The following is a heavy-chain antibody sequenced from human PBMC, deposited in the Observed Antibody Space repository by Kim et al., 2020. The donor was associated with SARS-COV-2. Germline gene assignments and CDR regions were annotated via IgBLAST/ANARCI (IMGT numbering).Heavy chain of an antibody. CDR3: ARVGTPVRGVIIGPDY. Sequence: GGSLRLSCAASGFTFSSYGMHWVRQAPGKGLEWVAVISYDGSNKYYADSVKGRFTISRDNSKNTLYLQMNSLRAEDTAVYYCARVGTPVRGVIIGPDYWGQGTLVTVSS. CDR1: GFTFSSYG. V-gene: IGHV3-33*05. J-gene: IGHJ4*02. CDR2: ISYDGSNK. D-gene: IGHD3-10*01.